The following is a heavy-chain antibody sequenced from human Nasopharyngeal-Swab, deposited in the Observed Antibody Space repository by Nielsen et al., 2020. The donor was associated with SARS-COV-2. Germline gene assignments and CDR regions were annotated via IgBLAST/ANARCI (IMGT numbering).Heavy chain of an antibody. V-gene: IGHV5-10-1*01. CDR2: IDPSDSYT. J-gene: IGHJ6*02. Sequence: GESLKIPCKGSGYSFTSYWISWVRQMPGKGLEWMGRIDPSDSYTNYSPSFQGHVTISADKSISTAYLQWSSLKASDTAMYYCASTKAGLRFLEWSTPYYYGMDVWGQGTTVTVSS. CDR3: ASTKAGLRFLEWSTPYYYGMDV. D-gene: IGHD3-3*01. CDR1: GYSFTSYW.